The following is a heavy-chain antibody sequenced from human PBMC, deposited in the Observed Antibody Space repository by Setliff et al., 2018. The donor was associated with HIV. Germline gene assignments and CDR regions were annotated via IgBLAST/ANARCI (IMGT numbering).Heavy chain of an antibody. D-gene: IGHD4-4*01. J-gene: IGHJ4*02. Sequence: GESLKISCKGSGYNFTTYWIAWLRQMPGKGLECMGLIYPGDSDTRLSPSLQGQVTISADRSTSTAYVQWSSLRASDTAMYYCARRALRDGFHPQYYFDFWGQGTLVTVSS. CDR2: IYPGDSDT. CDR1: GYNFTTYW. CDR3: ARRALRDGFHPQYYFDF. V-gene: IGHV5-51*01.